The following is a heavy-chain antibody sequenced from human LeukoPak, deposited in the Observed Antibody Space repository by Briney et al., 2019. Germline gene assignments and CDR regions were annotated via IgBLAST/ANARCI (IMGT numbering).Heavy chain of an antibody. CDR1: GYTFTSYG. J-gene: IGHJ5*02. CDR2: ISAYNGNT. Sequence: ASVKVSCKASGYTFTSYGISWVRQAPGQGLEWMGWISAYNGNTNYAQKLQGRVTMTTDTSTSTAYMELRSLRSDDTAVDYCARDRQQLVLGWFDPWGQGTLVTVSS. CDR3: ARDRQQLVLGWFDP. D-gene: IGHD6-13*01. V-gene: IGHV1-18*01.